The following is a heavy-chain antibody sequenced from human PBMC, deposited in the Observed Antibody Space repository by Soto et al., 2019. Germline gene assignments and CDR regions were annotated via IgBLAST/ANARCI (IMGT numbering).Heavy chain of an antibody. CDR2: VSSDGDIT. Sequence: PGGSLRLSCAASGFTFSSFATTWVRQAPGKGLEWVSSVSSDGDITYYADSVKGRFTISRDNSKNTLYLQMNSLRPEDTAVYYCVKVSTFYDILTGYYSTNFFDPWGQGTLVTVSS. D-gene: IGHD3-9*01. CDR1: GFTFSSFA. V-gene: IGHV3-64D*06. CDR3: VKVSTFYDILTGYYSTNFFDP. J-gene: IGHJ5*02.